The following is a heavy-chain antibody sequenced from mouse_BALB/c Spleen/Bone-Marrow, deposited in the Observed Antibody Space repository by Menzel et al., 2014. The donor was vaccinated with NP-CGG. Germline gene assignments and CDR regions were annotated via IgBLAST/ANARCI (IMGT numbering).Heavy chain of an antibody. CDR3: ARPLNSLLDH. Sequence: VQLQQSGAELARPGASVKMSCKASGHTFTSYTMHWVKQRPGQGLEWIGYINPNSDYTNYNQKFKDKATLTADKSSNTIYMQLSSLTSEDSAVYHCARPLNSLLDHWGQGATLTVSS. J-gene: IGHJ2*01. CDR2: INPNSDYT. CDR1: GHTFTSYT. D-gene: IGHD1-2*01. V-gene: IGHV1-4*01.